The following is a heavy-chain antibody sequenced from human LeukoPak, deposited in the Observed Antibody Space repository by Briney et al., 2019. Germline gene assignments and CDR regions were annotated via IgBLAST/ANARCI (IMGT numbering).Heavy chain of an antibody. CDR2: IYTSGST. V-gene: IGHV4-4*07. J-gene: IGHJ6*03. CDR1: GGSISGYY. D-gene: IGHD5-12*01. Sequence: PSETLSLTCTVSGGSISGYYWSWIRQPAGKGLEWIGRIYTSGSTNYNPSLKSRVTMSVDTSKNQFSLKLSSVTAADTAVYYCAREVATIFYSCYYMDVWGKGTTVTISS. CDR3: AREVATIFYSCYYMDV.